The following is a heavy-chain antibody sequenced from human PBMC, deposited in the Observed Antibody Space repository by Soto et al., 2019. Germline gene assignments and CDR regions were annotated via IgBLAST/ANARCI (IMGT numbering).Heavy chain of an antibody. J-gene: IGHJ4*02. V-gene: IGHV4-59*01. CDR2: IYHTGIT. Sequence: QVQLKESGPGLVKPSETLSLTCTVSGGSIGSYYWSWVRQPPGKGLEWIGDIYHTGITKYNPSLKSRVGISLVTSKNQFSLNLTSVTPADTAVYYCARALFHSIGGPLWGQGTLVTVSS. CDR1: GGSIGSYY. D-gene: IGHD6-19*01. CDR3: ARALFHSIGGPL.